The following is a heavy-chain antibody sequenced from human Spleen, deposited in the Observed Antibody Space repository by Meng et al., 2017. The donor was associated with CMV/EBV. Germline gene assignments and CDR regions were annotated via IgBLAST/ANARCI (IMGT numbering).Heavy chain of an antibody. D-gene: IGHD6-13*01. CDR1: GGSISSYY. CDR2: IYYSGST. J-gene: IGHJ5*02. Sequence: QVQLQESGPGLVKPSGTLSLPCTVSGGSISSYYWSWIRQPAGKGLEWIGRIYYSGSTYYNPSLKSRVTISVDTSKNQFSLKLSSVTAADTAVYYCARETAAVSYNWFDPWGQGTLVTVSS. V-gene: IGHV4-4*07. CDR3: ARETAAVSYNWFDP.